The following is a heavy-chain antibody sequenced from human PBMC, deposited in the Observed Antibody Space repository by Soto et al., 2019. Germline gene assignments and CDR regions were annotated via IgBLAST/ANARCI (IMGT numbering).Heavy chain of an antibody. CDR2: ISGSCGST. D-gene: IGHD2-8*01. Sequence: EVQLLESGGGLVQPGGSLRLSCAASGFTFSSYAMSWVRQAPGKGLEWVSAISGSCGSTYYADSVKGRFTISRDNSKITLYLQMNSLRAEDTAVYSCAKGPSHLWYPDAFDIWGQGTMVTVSS. J-gene: IGHJ3*02. V-gene: IGHV3-23*01. CDR3: AKGPSHLWYPDAFDI. CDR1: GFTFSSYA.